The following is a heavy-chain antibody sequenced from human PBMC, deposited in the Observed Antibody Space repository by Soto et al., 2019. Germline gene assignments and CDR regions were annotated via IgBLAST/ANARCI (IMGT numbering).Heavy chain of an antibody. V-gene: IGHV3-66*01. D-gene: IGHD2-21*02. CDR3: ARAYCGGDCYGVPAYFDY. J-gene: IGHJ4*02. CDR2: IYSGGST. Sequence: GKGLEWVSVIYSGGSTYYADSVKGRFTISRDNSKNTLYLQMNSLRAEDTAVYYTARAYCGGDCYGVPAYFDYWGQGTLVTVSP.